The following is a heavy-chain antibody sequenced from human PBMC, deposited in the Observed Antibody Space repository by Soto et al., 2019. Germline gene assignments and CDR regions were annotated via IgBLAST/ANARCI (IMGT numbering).Heavy chain of an antibody. CDR2: FSDGGSNT. Sequence: EVPLFESGGGLVQPGGSLRLSCAASGFSFSSYAMNWVRQAPGKGLECVSAFSDGGSNTYYTASVKGLFTITRDNSKNTVFLQMNSLRAEDTAVYYCAILDSSTWYTGYYFDYWGQGTLVTVSS. J-gene: IGHJ4*02. CDR3: AILDSSTWYTGYYFDY. V-gene: IGHV3-23*01. CDR1: GFSFSSYA. D-gene: IGHD6-13*01.